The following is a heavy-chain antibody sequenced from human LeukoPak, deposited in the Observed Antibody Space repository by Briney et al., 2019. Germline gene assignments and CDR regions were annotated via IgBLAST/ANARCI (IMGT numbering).Heavy chain of an antibody. CDR1: GFTFRSFA. CDR2: INGNDYRT. CDR3: ASRGGEGGWYFDY. Sequence: PGGSLRLSCAASGFTFRSFAMSWVRQAPGKGLEWVSSINGNDYRTFYADSVKGRFTISRDNSKNTLYLQMNSLRAEDTAVYYCASRGGEGGWYFDYWGQGTLVTVSS. D-gene: IGHD6-19*01. V-gene: IGHV3-23*01. J-gene: IGHJ4*02.